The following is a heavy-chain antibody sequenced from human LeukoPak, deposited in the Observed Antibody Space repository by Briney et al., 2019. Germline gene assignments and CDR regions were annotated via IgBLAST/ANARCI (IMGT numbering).Heavy chain of an antibody. J-gene: IGHJ4*02. CDR3: ARVGLRWPIDY. CDR1: GFTFSNAW. Sequence: GGSLRLSCAASGFTFSNAWMSWVRQAPGKGLEWVSYISSSGSTIYYADSVKGRFTISRDNAKNSLYLQMNSLRAEDTAVYYCARVGLRWPIDYWGQGTLVTVSS. V-gene: IGHV3-11*04. CDR2: ISSSGSTI. D-gene: IGHD4-23*01.